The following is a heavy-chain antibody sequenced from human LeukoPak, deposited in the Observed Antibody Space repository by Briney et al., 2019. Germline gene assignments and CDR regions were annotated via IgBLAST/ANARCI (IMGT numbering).Heavy chain of an antibody. CDR1: GFVFSDYP. CDR3: ARDGRPLARVTASRLGS. V-gene: IGHV3-30*01. D-gene: IGHD2-21*02. CDR2: ISFDGSHQ. J-gene: IGHJ1*01. Sequence: PGGSLRLSCSASGFVFSDYPLHWIRQSPGKGPEWVAVISFDGSHQYYADSVKGRFTVSRDTSKNTLFLQMNRLTIEDTAIYFCARDGRPLARVTASRLGSWGQGTLVTVS.